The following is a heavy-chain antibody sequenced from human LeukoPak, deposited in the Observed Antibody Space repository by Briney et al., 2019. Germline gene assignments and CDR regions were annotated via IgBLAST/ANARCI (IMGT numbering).Heavy chain of an antibody. J-gene: IGHJ6*03. CDR3: AREKQQPYYHPDRNNYYYMDV. CDR1: GASISRSTSSYY. Sequence: SETLSLTCTVSGASISRSTSSYYWGWIRQPPGKGLEWIGSIYYSGTTYYNPSLKSRVAISVDTSKNQFSLKLSSVTAADTAVYYCAREKQQPYYHPDRNNYYYMDVWGKGTTVTVSS. CDR2: IYYSGTT. V-gene: IGHV4-39*02. D-gene: IGHD6-13*01.